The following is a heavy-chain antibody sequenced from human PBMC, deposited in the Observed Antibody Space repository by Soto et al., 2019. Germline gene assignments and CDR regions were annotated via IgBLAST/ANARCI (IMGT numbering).Heavy chain of an antibody. CDR2: ISSGSSYI. CDR3: ARDLYSYGPHDY. J-gene: IGHJ4*02. D-gene: IGHD5-18*01. CDR1: GLTFSTYN. Sequence: GGSLRLSCAASGLTFSTYNMNWVRQAPGKGLEWVSSISSGSSYIYYADSVKGRFTISRDNANNSLYLQMNSLRAEDTAVYYCARDLYSYGPHDYWGQGTLVTAPQ. V-gene: IGHV3-21*01.